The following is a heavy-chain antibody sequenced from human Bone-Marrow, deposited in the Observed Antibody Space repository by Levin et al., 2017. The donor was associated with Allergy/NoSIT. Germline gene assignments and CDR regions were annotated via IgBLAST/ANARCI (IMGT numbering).Heavy chain of an antibody. D-gene: IGHD4-17*01. CDR1: GFSFSRYT. CDR2: ITYSGTYI. V-gene: IGHV3-21*06. Sequence: ASVKVSCAASGFSFSRYTADWVRQAPGKGLEWVASITYSGTYIYYADSVKGRFTISRDNAKNSLYLQMDSLRAADTAVYYCATHRLTVTLPGVWGQGTMVTVSS. J-gene: IGHJ3*01. CDR3: ATHRLTVTLPGV.